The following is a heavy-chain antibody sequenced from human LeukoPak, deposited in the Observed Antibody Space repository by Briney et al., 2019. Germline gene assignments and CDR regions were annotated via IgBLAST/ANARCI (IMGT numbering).Heavy chain of an antibody. CDR3: TTDSYFYNSQFDF. CDR1: GFTFSSYW. V-gene: IGHV3-15*01. J-gene: IGHJ4*02. CDR2: IKSKTDGGTT. D-gene: IGHD3-22*01. Sequence: GGSLRLSCAASGFTFSSYWMSWVRQAPGRGMEWVGRIKSKTDGGTTDYPAPVKGRFTISRDDSKNTLFLQMNSLKTEDTAVYFCTTDSYFYNSQFDFWGQGTPVTVSS.